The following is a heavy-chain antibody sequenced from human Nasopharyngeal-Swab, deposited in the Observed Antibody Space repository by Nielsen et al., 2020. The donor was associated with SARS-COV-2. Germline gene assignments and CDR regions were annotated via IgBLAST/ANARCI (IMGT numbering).Heavy chain of an antibody. CDR3: ARGPPHCSSTSCYRLGAFDI. CDR2: INHSGST. Sequence: SETLSLTCAVYGGSFSGYYWSWIRQPPGKGLEWIGEINHSGSTNYNSSLKSRVTISVDTSKNQFSLKLSSVTAADTAVYYCARGPPHCSSTSCYRLGAFDIWGQGTMVTVSS. CDR1: GGSFSGYY. D-gene: IGHD2-2*01. V-gene: IGHV4-34*01. J-gene: IGHJ3*02.